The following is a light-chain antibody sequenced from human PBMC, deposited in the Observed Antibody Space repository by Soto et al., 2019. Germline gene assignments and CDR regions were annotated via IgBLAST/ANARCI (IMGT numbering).Light chain of an antibody. CDR3: QQSYSLPWT. CDR1: QSISSY. J-gene: IGKJ1*01. V-gene: IGKV1-39*01. Sequence: DIQMTQSPSSLSASVGDRVTITCRASQSISSYLHWYQQKPGIAPKLLIYAASSLQSGVPSRFSGSGSGTDFTLTISSLQPEDFATYSCQQSYSLPWTFGQGTKVDIK. CDR2: AAS.